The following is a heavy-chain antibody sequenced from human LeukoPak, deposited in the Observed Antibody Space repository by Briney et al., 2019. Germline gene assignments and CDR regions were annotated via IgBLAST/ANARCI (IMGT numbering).Heavy chain of an antibody. CDR3: ARGYYDSSGYYVDAFDI. D-gene: IGHD3-22*01. CDR2: IYTSGST. V-gene: IGHV4-4*07. CDR1: GGSISSYY. Sequence: SETLSLTCTVSGGSISSYYWSWIRQPAGKGLEWIGRIYTSGSTNYNPSLKSRVTMSVDTSKNQFSLKLSSVTAADTAVYYCARGYYDSSGYYVDAFDIWGQGTMVTVSS. J-gene: IGHJ3*02.